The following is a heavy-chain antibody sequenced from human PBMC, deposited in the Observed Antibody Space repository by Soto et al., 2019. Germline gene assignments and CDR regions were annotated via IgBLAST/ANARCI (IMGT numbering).Heavy chain of an antibody. CDR2: IIPIFGTA. D-gene: IGHD6-13*01. J-gene: IGHJ6*02. CDR3: ARGRAAAGRRRHYYYYGMDV. Sequence: QVQLVQSGAEVKKPGSSVKVSCKASGGTFSSYAISWVRQAPGQGLEWMGGIIPIFGTANYAQKFQGRVTITADESTSTAYMERSSLRSEDTAVYYCARGRAAAGRRRHYYYYGMDVWGQGTTVTVSS. V-gene: IGHV1-69*01. CDR1: GGTFSSYA.